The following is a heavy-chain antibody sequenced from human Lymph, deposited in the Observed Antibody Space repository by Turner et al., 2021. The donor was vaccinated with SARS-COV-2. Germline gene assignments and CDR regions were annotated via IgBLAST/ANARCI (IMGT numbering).Heavy chain of an antibody. CDR3: ARRHSGNYDAFDI. J-gene: IGHJ3*02. CDR2: IIPILGIA. CDR1: GATFSTCV. D-gene: IGHD1-26*01. V-gene: IGHV1-69*10. Sequence: QVQLVQSGAEVKKPGSSVKVSCKASGATFSTCVISWVRQAPGQGLEWMGGIIPILGIANYAQKCQGRVTITADKSTSTAYMELSSLRSEDTAVYHCARRHSGNYDAFDIWGQGTMVTVSS.